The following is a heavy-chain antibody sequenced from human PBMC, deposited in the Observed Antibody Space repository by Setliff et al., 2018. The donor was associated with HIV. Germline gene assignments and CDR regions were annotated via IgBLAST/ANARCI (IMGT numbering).Heavy chain of an antibody. J-gene: IGHJ4*02. D-gene: IGHD5-12*01. CDR1: GFIFSSSW. Sequence: PGGSLRLSCAASGFIFSSSWMNWFRRAPGKGLEWVGRIKSKKNGETTDYAPPVKGRFGISRDDSLNMLYLQMTRLNIEDTGIYYCTTGYSTPWHDHQWGQGTLVTVSS. CDR3: TTGYSTPWHDHQ. CDR2: IKSKKNGETT. V-gene: IGHV3-15*01.